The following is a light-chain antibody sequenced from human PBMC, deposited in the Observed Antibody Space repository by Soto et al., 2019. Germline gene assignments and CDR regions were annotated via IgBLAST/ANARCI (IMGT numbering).Light chain of an antibody. J-gene: IGKJ5*01. CDR2: GAS. CDR1: QSVSSN. Sequence: EVVLTKSRGTLCLYQGERATLSCRASQSVSSNLAWYQQKPGQAPRLLIYGASTRATGIPARFSGSGSGTEFMLTISSLQSEDFAVYYCKQYNNWPPLTFGQGTRLENK. CDR3: KQYNNWPPLT. V-gene: IGKV3-15*01.